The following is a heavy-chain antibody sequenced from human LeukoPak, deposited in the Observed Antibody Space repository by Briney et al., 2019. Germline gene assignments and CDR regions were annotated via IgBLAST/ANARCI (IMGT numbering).Heavy chain of an antibody. CDR1: GFTFSSYS. CDR2: ISSSSSYI. Sequence: GGSLRLSCAASGFTFSSYSMNWVRQAPGKGLEWVSSISSSSSYIYYADSVKGRFTISRDNAKNSLYLQMNSLRAEDTAVYYCAREPYGDYRGFDYWGQGTLVTVSS. V-gene: IGHV3-21*01. D-gene: IGHD4-17*01. J-gene: IGHJ4*02. CDR3: AREPYGDYRGFDY.